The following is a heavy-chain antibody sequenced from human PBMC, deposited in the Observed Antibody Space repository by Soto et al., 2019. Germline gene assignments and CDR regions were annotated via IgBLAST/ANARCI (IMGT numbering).Heavy chain of an antibody. CDR1: GFTFRSYW. CDR2: IKQDGSEK. Sequence: GGSLRLSCAASGFTFRSYWMSWVRQAPGKGLEWVANIKQDGSEKYYVDSVKGRFTFSRDNAKNSLYLQMNSLRAEDTAVYYCARATCSSTRCYVVYFDYWGQGTLVTVSS. D-gene: IGHD2-2*01. V-gene: IGHV3-7*01. CDR3: ARATCSSTRCYVVYFDY. J-gene: IGHJ4*02.